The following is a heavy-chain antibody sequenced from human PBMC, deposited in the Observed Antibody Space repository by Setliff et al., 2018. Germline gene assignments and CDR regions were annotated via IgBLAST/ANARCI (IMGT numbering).Heavy chain of an antibody. V-gene: IGHV5-51*01. CDR3: AKGKGPQPRPSLDY. CDR2: VYPGDSDT. CDR1: GYTFTNYW. D-gene: IGHD5-18*01. J-gene: IGHJ4*02. Sequence: RGESLKISCRASGYTFTNYWIGWVRQMPGKGLEWMGIVYPGDSDTRYSPSFQGQVTMSADKSINTAYLQMNSLRAEDTARYYCAKGKGPQPRPSLDYWGQGTLVTVSS.